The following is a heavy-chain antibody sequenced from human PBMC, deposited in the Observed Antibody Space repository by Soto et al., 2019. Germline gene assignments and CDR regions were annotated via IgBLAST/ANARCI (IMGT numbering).Heavy chain of an antibody. V-gene: IGHV2-5*02. CDR3: AHLVGAAYDF. D-gene: IGHD1-26*01. CDR2: VHWDDDK. Sequence: QITLKESGPTLVKFTETLSLTCTFSGFSLTTSGVGVGWIRQPPGKALEWLALVHWDDDKRYRPSLKSRLTITRDTSKDQVFLTMTNMDPVDTATYYCAHLVGAAYDFWGQGTLVTVSS. CDR1: GFSLTTSGVG. J-gene: IGHJ4*02.